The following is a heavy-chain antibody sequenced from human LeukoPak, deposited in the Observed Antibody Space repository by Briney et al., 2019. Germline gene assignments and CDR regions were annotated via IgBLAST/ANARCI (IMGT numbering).Heavy chain of an antibody. Sequence: ASVKVSCLASLYTLTTYHMQWVRQAPGPGLEGMGMICPSGGGTSYAQKFQGRVTMTMDTSTNTVYMELSSLRAEDTAVYYCARAGVTSGVVNYWGQGTLVTVSS. J-gene: IGHJ4*02. CDR2: ICPSGGGT. CDR3: ARAGVTSGVVNY. V-gene: IGHV1-46*01. CDR1: LYTLTTYH. D-gene: IGHD4-23*01.